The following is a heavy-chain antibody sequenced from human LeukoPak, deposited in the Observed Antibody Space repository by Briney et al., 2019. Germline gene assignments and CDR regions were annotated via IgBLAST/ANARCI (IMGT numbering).Heavy chain of an antibody. V-gene: IGHV3-7*01. J-gene: IGHJ4*02. CDR1: GFTFSSYW. CDR2: IKQDGSEK. CDR3: AREYYLLYPDY. Sequence: GGSLRLSCAASGFTFSSYWMSWVRQAPGKGLEWVANIKQDGSEKYYVDSVKGRFTISRDNAKNSLYLQMNSLRAEDTAMYYCAREYYLLYPDYWGQGTLVTVSS. D-gene: IGHD2-8*01.